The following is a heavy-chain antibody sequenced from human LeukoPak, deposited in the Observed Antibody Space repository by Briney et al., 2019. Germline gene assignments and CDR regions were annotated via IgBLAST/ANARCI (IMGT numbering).Heavy chain of an antibody. Sequence: PGGSLRLSCAASGFTFSNYWMSWVRQAPGKGLEWVGNINQDGSQKSYVDSVRGRFTLSRNIAENSLFLQLNSLRADDTAVYYCARGSTMDYYHFDIWGQGTLVTVSS. CDR1: GFTFSNYW. CDR2: INQDGSQK. D-gene: IGHD3-10*01. J-gene: IGHJ3*02. V-gene: IGHV3-7*01. CDR3: ARGSTMDYYHFDI.